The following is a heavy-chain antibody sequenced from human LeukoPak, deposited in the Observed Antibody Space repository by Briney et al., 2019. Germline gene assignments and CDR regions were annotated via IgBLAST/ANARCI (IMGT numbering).Heavy chain of an antibody. Sequence: GGSLRLSCAASEFTLSSYSMNWVRQAPGKGLEWVSSISSSSSYIYYADSVKGRFTISRDNAKNSLYLQMNSLRAEDTAVYYCARLDGYNEDDAFDIWGQGTMVTVSS. CDR2: ISSSSSYI. V-gene: IGHV3-21*01. CDR1: EFTLSSYS. CDR3: ARLDGYNEDDAFDI. J-gene: IGHJ3*02. D-gene: IGHD5-24*01.